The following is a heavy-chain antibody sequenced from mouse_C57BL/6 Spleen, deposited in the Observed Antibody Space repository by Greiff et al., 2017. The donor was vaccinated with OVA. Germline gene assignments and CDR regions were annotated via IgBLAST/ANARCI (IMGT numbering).Heavy chain of an antibody. V-gene: IGHV6-6*01. CDR2: IRNKANNHAT. D-gene: IGHD2-4*01. CDR3: TREDYDYDEAFAY. Sequence: EVKLMESGGGLVQPGGSMKLSCAASGFTFSDAWMDWVRQSPEKGLEWVAEIRNKANNHATYYAESVKGRFTISRDDSKSSVYLQMNSLRAEDTGIYYCTREDYDYDEAFAYWGQGTLVTVSA. J-gene: IGHJ3*01. CDR1: GFTFSDAW.